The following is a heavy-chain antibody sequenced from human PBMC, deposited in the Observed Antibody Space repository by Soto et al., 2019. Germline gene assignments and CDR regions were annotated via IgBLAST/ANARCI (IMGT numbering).Heavy chain of an antibody. J-gene: IGHJ4*02. Sequence: ASVKVSCKASGYTFTSYGISWVRQAPGQGLEWMGWISAYNGNTNYAQKLQGRVTMTTDTSTSTAYMELRSLRSDDTAVYYCATVDYYDSSGYHSVDYWGQGTLVTGSS. CDR1: GYTFTSYG. CDR3: ATVDYYDSSGYHSVDY. D-gene: IGHD3-22*01. V-gene: IGHV1-18*01. CDR2: ISAYNGNT.